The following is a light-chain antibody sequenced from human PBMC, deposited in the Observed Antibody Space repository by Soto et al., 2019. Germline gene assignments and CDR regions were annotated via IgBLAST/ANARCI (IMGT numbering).Light chain of an antibody. J-gene: IGKJ2*01. Sequence: EIVLTQSPGTLSLSPGERATLSCRASQSLYNSYLAWYQQKPGQAPRLLINAASNRATGIPDRFSGSGSGTDFTLTISRLEPEDFAVYYCHQYGSPPPTFGQGTKLEIK. CDR3: HQYGSPPPT. CDR2: AAS. V-gene: IGKV3-20*01. CDR1: QSLYNSY.